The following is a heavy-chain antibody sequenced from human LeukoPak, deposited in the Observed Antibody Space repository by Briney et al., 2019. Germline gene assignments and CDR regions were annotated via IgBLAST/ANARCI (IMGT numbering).Heavy chain of an antibody. CDR1: GDSISSGSYY. CDR3: ARTTEGGYTYDYFYYYYMDV. CDR2: IYTSGST. J-gene: IGHJ6*03. V-gene: IGHV4-61*02. D-gene: IGHD5-18*01. Sequence: TLSLTCTVSGDSISSGSYYWSWIRQPAGKGLEWIGRIYTSGSTNYNPSLKSRVTISVDTSKNQFSLKLSSVTAADTAVYYCARTTEGGYTYDYFYYYYMDVWGKGTTVTISS.